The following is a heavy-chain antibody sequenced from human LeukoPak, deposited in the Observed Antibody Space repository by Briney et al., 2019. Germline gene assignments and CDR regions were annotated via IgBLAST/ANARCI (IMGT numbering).Heavy chain of an antibody. CDR3: ARYYDSSGAILS. D-gene: IGHD3-22*01. CDR1: GGSISSSSYY. CDR2: IYYSGST. Sequence: PSETLSLTCTVSGGSISSSSYYWGWIRQPPGKGLEWIGSIYYSGSTYYNPSLKSRVTISVDTSKNQFSLKLSSVTAADTAVYYCARYYDSSGAILSWGQGTLVTVSS. J-gene: IGHJ4*02. V-gene: IGHV4-39*07.